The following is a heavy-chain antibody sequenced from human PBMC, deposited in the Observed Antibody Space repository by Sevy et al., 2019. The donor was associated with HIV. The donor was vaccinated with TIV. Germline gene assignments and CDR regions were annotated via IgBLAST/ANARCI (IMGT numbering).Heavy chain of an antibody. CDR1: GFTFSSYA. V-gene: IGHV3-23*01. Sequence: GGSLRVSCAASGFTFSSYAMSWVRQAPGKGLEWVSAISGSGGSTYYADSVKGRFTISRDNSKNTLYLQMNSLRAEDTAVYYCAIRGPPMYYYDSSGYSAFGYWGQGTLVTVSS. D-gene: IGHD3-22*01. CDR3: AIRGPPMYYYDSSGYSAFGY. CDR2: ISGSGGST. J-gene: IGHJ4*02.